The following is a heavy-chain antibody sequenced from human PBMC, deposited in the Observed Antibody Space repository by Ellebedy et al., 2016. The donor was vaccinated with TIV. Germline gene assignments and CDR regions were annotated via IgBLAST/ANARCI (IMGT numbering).Heavy chain of an antibody. Sequence: MPGGSLRLSCAVYGGSFTDYYWSWNRQPPGKGLEWIGEINHSGSANYNPSLKSRVTISMDTSKNQLSLKLNSVPAADTAVYYCARGEGGDYWGQGTLVTVSS. CDR1: GGSFTDYY. CDR2: INHSGSA. V-gene: IGHV4-34*01. J-gene: IGHJ4*02. D-gene: IGHD1-26*01. CDR3: ARGEGGDY.